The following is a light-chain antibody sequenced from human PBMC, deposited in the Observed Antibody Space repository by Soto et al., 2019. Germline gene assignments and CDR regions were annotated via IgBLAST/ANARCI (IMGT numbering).Light chain of an antibody. CDR3: QQGST. CDR2: GAS. CDR1: QSVSSSY. J-gene: IGKJ2*01. Sequence: EIVLTQSPGTLSLSPGERVTLSCRASQSVSSSYLAWYQQKPGQAPWLLIYGASSRATGIPDRFSGSGSGTDFTLTISRLEPEDFAVYYCQQGSTFGQGTKLEIK. V-gene: IGKV3-20*01.